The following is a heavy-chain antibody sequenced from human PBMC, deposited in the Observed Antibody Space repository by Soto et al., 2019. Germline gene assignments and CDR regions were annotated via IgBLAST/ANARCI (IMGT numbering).Heavy chain of an antibody. CDR3: VRPYYSSSWFPFDR. CDR2: IDSGDGTT. CDR1: GFDFGDYY. Sequence: LRLSCTGSGFDFGDYYMSWIRQAPGKGLEWVSYIDSGDGTTYYTDSVKGRFTISRDNAKKTVYLQMSSLRVEDTALYYCVRPYYSSSWFPFDRWGQGTLVTVS. J-gene: IGHJ4*02. D-gene: IGHD6-13*01. V-gene: IGHV3-11*01.